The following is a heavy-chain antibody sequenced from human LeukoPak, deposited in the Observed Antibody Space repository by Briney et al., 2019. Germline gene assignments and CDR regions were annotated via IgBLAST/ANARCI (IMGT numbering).Heavy chain of an antibody. CDR2: IYYSGST. D-gene: IGHD5-12*01. V-gene: IGHV4-39*01. CDR1: GGSISSSSYY. J-gene: IGHJ3*02. Sequence: PSETLSLTCTVSGGSISSSSYYWGWIRQPPGKGLEWIGSIYYSGSTYYNPSLKSRVTISVDTSKNQFFLKLSSVTAADTAVYYCARHSRSGYSGYENAFGIWGQGTMVTVSS. CDR3: ARHSRSGYSGYENAFGI.